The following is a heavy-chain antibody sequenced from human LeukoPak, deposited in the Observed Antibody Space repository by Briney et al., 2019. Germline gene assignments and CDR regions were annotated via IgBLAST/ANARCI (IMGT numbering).Heavy chain of an antibody. CDR3: ARDFQWSFDY. V-gene: IGHV3-48*02. J-gene: IGHJ4*02. CDR2: ISGRDTST. D-gene: IGHD2-15*01. Sequence: GGSLRLSCAASGFTFTVSSMNWVRQAPGKGLEWVSYISGRDTSTYYADSVKGRFTISRDNARNSLYLQMNSLRDEDTAVYYCARDFQWSFDYWGQGTLVTVS. CDR1: GFTFTVSS.